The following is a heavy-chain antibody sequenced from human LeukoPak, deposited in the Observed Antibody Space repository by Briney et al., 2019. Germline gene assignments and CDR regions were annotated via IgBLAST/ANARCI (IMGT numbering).Heavy chain of an antibody. Sequence: SETLSLTCTVSGGSISGYYWSWIRQPPGKGLEWIGRIYTDGSTNYNPSLKSRVTMSVDTSKKEFSLKLNSVTAADTAIYYCATYKQELAFDSWGQGTLVTVSS. CDR3: ATYKQELAFDS. CDR2: IYTDGST. V-gene: IGHV4-4*07. D-gene: IGHD6-13*01. CDR1: GGSISGYY. J-gene: IGHJ4*02.